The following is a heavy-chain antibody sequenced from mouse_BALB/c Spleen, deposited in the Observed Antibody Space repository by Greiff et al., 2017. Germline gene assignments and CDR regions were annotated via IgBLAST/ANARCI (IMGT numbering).Heavy chain of an antibody. V-gene: IGHV14-3*02. Sequence: VQLQQSGAELVKPGASVTLSCTASGFNINDTYMHWVKQRPEQGLEWIGRIDPANGNTKYDPNFLGKATINDDTSSNTAYLQLSSLTSEDTAVYYCARCDGYFDYWGQGTTLTVSS. CDR2: IDPANGNT. D-gene: IGHD2-3*01. CDR1: GFNINDTY. J-gene: IGHJ2*01. CDR3: ARCDGYFDY.